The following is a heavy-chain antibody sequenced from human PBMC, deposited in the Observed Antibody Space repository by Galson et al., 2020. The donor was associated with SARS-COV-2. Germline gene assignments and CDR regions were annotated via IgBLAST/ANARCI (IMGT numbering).Heavy chain of an antibody. CDR1: GYTFTGYY. Sequence: ASVKVSCKASGYTFTGYYMHWVRQAPGQGLEWMGWINPNSGGPNYAQKFQGRVTMTRDTSINTAYMELSRLRSDDTAVYYCARVGTGYSSSWYYYYGMDVWGQGTTVTVSS. D-gene: IGHD6-13*01. CDR2: INPNSGGP. J-gene: IGHJ6*02. CDR3: ARVGTGYSSSWYYYYGMDV. V-gene: IGHV1-2*02.